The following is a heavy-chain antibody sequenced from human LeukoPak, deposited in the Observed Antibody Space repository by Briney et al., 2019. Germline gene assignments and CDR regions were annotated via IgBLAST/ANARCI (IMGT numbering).Heavy chain of an antibody. CDR3: AREKGSSGSIFRGRTMRDY. CDR1: GGSISSGSYY. D-gene: IGHD6-19*01. Sequence: SETLSLTCTVSGGSISSGSYYWSWIRQPAGKGLEWIGRIYTSGSTNYNPSLKSRVTISVDTSKNQFSLKLSSVTAADTAVYYCAREKGSSGSIFRGRTMRDYWGQGTLVTVSS. V-gene: IGHV4-61*02. J-gene: IGHJ4*02. CDR2: IYTSGST.